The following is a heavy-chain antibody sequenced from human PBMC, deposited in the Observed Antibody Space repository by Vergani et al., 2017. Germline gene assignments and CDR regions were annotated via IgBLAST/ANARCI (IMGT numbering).Heavy chain of an antibody. CDR3: ASPTPESDGMDV. J-gene: IGHJ6*02. CDR2: IIPIFGTA. V-gene: IGHV1-69*12. CDR1: GGTFSSYA. Sequence: QVQLVQSGAEVKKPGSSVQVSCKASGGTFSSYAISWVRQAPGQGLEWMGGIIPIFGTANYAQKFQGRVTIPANESTSTDYMELSSLRAEDTAVYYCASPTPESDGMDVWGQGTTVTVSS.